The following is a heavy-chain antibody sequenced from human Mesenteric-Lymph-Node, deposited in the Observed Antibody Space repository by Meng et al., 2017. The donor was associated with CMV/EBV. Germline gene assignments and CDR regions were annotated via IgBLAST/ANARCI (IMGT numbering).Heavy chain of an antibody. CDR2: ISNSGVTT. CDR1: GFTVSTNY. CDR3: ARGEQWLVRGYFDY. J-gene: IGHJ4*02. V-gene: IGHV3-11*01. D-gene: IGHD6-19*01. Sequence: GESLKISCAASGFTVSTNYMSWVRQAPGKGLEWLSSISNSGVTTYYADSVKGRFTISRDNAKNSLFLQMDSLRAEDTAIYYCARGEQWLVRGYFDYWGQGTLVTVSS.